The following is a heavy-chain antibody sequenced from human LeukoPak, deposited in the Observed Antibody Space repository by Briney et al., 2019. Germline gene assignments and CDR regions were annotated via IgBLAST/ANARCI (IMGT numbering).Heavy chain of an antibody. CDR2: IYSTGST. V-gene: IGHV4-61*02. CDR3: ARDGPSSGTYSSSWYFDL. J-gene: IGHJ2*01. Sequence: PSQTLSLTCTVSAGSISSGSYYRRWIRQPAGKGLEWIGRIYSTGSTNYNPSLKSRVTISVDTSENQFSLKLSSVTAADTALYYCARDGPSSGTYSSSWYFDLWGRGTLVTVSS. D-gene: IGHD1-26*01. CDR1: AGSISSGSYY.